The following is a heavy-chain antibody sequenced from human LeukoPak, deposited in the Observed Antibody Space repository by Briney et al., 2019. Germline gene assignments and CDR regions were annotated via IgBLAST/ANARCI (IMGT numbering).Heavy chain of an antibody. J-gene: IGHJ5*02. V-gene: IGHV1-2*04. CDR2: INPNSGGT. CDR1: GYTFTGYY. Sequence: GALVKVSCKASGYTFTGYYIHWVRQAPGQGLEWMGWINPNSGGTNYAQKFQGWVTMTRDTSISTAYMELLRSDDTAVYYCARDSGPMVRGVANWFDPWGQGTLVTVSS. CDR3: ARDSGPMVRGVANWFDP. D-gene: IGHD3-10*01.